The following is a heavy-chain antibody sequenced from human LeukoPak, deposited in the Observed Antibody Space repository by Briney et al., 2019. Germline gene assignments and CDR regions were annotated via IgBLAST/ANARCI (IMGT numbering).Heavy chain of an antibody. CDR3: ARGWGSSWNWFDP. CDR1: GGSFSGYY. D-gene: IGHD6-13*01. Sequence: SETLSLTCAVYGGSFSGYYWSWIRQPPGKGLEWIGEINHSGSTNYNPSLKSRVTISVDTSKNQFSLKLSSVTAADTAVYYCARGWGSSWNWFDPWGQGTLVTVSS. CDR2: INHSGST. J-gene: IGHJ5*02. V-gene: IGHV4-34*01.